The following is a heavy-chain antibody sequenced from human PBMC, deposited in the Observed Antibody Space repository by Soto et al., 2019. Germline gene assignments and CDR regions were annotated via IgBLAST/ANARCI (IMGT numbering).Heavy chain of an antibody. Sequence: GASVKVSCKASGGTFSSYAISWVRQAPGQGLEWMGGIIPIFGTANYAQKFQGRVTITADESTSTAYMELSSLRSEDTAVYYCARATMIVVALPRLNFDLWGRGTLVTVSS. V-gene: IGHV1-69*13. CDR2: IIPIFGTA. D-gene: IGHD3-22*01. CDR3: ARATMIVVALPRLNFDL. J-gene: IGHJ2*01. CDR1: GGTFSSYA.